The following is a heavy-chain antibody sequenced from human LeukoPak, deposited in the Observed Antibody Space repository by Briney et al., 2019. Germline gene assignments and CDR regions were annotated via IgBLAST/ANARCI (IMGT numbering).Heavy chain of an antibody. D-gene: IGHD3-22*01. V-gene: IGHV3-33*06. CDR3: AKDYYYDSSGPDY. J-gene: IGHJ4*02. Sequence: PGRSLRLSCAASGFTFSSYGMHWVRQAPGKGLEWGAVIWCDGSNKYYADSVKGRFTISRDNSKNTLYLQMNSLRAEDTAVYYCAKDYYYDSSGPDYWGQGTLVTVSS. CDR2: IWCDGSNK. CDR1: GFTFSSYG.